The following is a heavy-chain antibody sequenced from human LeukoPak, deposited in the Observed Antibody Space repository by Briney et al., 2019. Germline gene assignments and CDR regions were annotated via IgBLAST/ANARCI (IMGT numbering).Heavy chain of an antibody. CDR1: GFTFSSYA. J-gene: IGHJ4*02. CDR2: ISYDGSNK. CDR3: ARDRLAVAGQGDYFDY. V-gene: IGHV3-30*04. D-gene: IGHD6-19*01. Sequence: GSLSLSCAASGFTFSSYAMHWVRPAPGKGLEWVAVISYDGSNKYYADSVKGRFTISRDNSKNTLYLQMNSLRAEDTAVYYCARDRLAVAGQGDYFDYWGQGTLVTVSS.